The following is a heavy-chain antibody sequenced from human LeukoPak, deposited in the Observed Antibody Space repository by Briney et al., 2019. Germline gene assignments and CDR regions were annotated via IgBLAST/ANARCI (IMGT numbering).Heavy chain of an antibody. J-gene: IGHJ4*02. CDR2: ISAYNGNT. CDR1: GYTFTSYG. Sequence: ASVKVSCKASGYTFTSYGISWVRQAPGQGLEWMGWISAYNGNTNYAQKLQGRVTMTRDMSTSTVYMELSSLRSEDTAVYYCARTVDYGDYYFDYWGQGTLVTVSS. V-gene: IGHV1-18*01. CDR3: ARTVDYGDYYFDY. D-gene: IGHD4-17*01.